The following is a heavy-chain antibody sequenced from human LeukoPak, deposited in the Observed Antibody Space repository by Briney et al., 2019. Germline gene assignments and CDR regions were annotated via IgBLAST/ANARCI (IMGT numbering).Heavy chain of an antibody. CDR3: ARDWGVGGRPGYMDV. J-gene: IGHJ6*03. D-gene: IGHD6-6*01. V-gene: IGHV4-59*01. Sequence: PSETLSLTCTVSGSSISNKYWSWIRQPPGKGLEWIGYIYYSGNTNYNPSLKSRVTILVDTSKNQVSLKLSSVTAADTAVYFCARDWGVGGRPGYMDVWGKGTTVTVSS. CDR2: IYYSGNT. CDR1: GSSISNKY.